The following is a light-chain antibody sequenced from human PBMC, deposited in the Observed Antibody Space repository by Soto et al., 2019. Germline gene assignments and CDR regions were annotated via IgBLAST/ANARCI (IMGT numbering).Light chain of an antibody. J-gene: IGLJ2*01. V-gene: IGLV2-11*01. CDR2: DVS. CDR3: CSYAGSIVV. CDR1: SSDVGGYNY. Sequence: QSALTQPRSVSGSPGQSVTISCTGTSSDVGGYNYVSWYQQHPSKAPKLMIYDVSKRPSGVPDRFSGSKSGNTASLTISGLQAEDEADYYCCSYAGSIVVFGGGTELTVL.